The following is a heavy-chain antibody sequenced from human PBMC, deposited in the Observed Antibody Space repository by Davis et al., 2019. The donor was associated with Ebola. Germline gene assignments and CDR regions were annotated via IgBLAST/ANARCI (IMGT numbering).Heavy chain of an antibody. CDR3: ARDRYSDGSGYFFEQSH. D-gene: IGHD3-22*01. Sequence: SVKVSCKASGGTFSSYAISWVRQAPGQWLDWMGGIIPVFGIPKYAQKFQGRVTITADESTSTAYMELSSLRSEDTAVYYCARDRYSDGSGYFFEQSHWGQGTLVTVSS. J-gene: IGHJ4*02. CDR2: IIPVFGIP. CDR1: GGTFSSYA. V-gene: IGHV1-69*13.